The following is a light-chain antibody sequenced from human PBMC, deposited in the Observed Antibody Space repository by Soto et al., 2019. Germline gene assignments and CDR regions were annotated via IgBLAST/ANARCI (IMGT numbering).Light chain of an antibody. CDR3: QQTYRPSYT. CDR2: AAS. J-gene: IGKJ2*01. Sequence: DIQMTQSPSSLSASLGDRVTITCRASQSVNRYLNWYQQQPGRAPKVLIYAASSLQSGVSSRFSGNGSGTDFILTITSLQPEDFATYFCQQTYRPSYTFAQGTRLEIK. CDR1: QSVNRY. V-gene: IGKV1-39*01.